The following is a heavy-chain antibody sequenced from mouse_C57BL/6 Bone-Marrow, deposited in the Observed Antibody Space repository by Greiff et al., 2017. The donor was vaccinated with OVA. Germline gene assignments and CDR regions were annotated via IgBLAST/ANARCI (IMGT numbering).Heavy chain of an antibody. CDR3: ARRRQLRLRGAMDY. CDR1: GYSFTSYY. V-gene: IGHV1-66*01. CDR2: IYPGSGNT. J-gene: IGHJ4*01. Sequence: VKLLESGPELVKPGASVKISCKASGYSFTSYYIHWVKQRPGQGLEWIGWIYPGSGNTKYNEKFKGKATLTADTSSSTAYMQLSSLTSEDSAVYYCARRRQLRLRGAMDYWGQGTSVTVSS. D-gene: IGHD3-2*02.